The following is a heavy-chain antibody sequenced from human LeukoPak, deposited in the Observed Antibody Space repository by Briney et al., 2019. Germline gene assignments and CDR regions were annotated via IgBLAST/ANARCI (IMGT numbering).Heavy chain of an antibody. J-gene: IGHJ4*02. CDR3: SRSFYSSSWYYFDL. D-gene: IGHD6-13*01. CDR1: SYTFSDFG. V-gene: IGHV1-18*01. Sequence: ASVKVSCKASSYTFSDFGITWVRQAPGQGPEWLGWIKIGEGTTHSAQKFQDRVSMTRDRSSNTAFLELRSLRSDDTAVYFCSRSFYSSSWYYFDLWGQGTLVTVSS. CDR2: IKIGEGTT.